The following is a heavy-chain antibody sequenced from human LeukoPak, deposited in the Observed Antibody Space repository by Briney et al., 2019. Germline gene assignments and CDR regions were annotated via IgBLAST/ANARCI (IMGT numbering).Heavy chain of an antibody. D-gene: IGHD4-17*01. V-gene: IGHV1-18*01. J-gene: IGHJ4*02. CDR3: ARADYGDYGGDY. CDR2: ISAYNGNT. Sequence: ASVKVSCKASGYTFTSYGIGWVRQAPGQGLEWMGWISAYNGNTNYAQKLQGRVTMTTDTPTSTAYMELRSLRSDDTAVYYCARADYGDYGGDYWGQGTLVTVSS. CDR1: GYTFTSYG.